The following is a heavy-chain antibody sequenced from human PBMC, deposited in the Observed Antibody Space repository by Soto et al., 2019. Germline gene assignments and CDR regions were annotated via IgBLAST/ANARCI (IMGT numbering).Heavy chain of an antibody. V-gene: IGHV3-7*01. J-gene: IGHJ4*02. D-gene: IGHD3-16*01. CDR3: ARDIGFDYVN. Sequence: GGSLRLSCAVSGFNVMSYWMSWVRQAPGKGLEWVASIKDDGSEIYYLQSVRGRFSISRGSAGNALHLTMNYLSAEDTGVYFCARDIGFDYVNWGQGTLVTVSS. CDR1: GFNVMSYW. CDR2: IKDDGSEI.